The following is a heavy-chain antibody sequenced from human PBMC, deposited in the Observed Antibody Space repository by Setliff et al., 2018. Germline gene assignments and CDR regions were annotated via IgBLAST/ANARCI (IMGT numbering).Heavy chain of an antibody. V-gene: IGHV3-23*01. J-gene: IGHJ6*03. Sequence: PGGSLRLSCAGSGFAFSGDDMHWVRQAPGKGLEWVSAISGSGGSTYYADSVKGRFTISRDNSKNTLYLQMNSLRAEDTAVYYCAKGGSVGATSYYYYYMDVWGKGTTVTVSS. CDR1: GFAFSGDD. CDR3: AKGGSVGATSYYYYYMDV. D-gene: IGHD1-26*01. CDR2: ISGSGGST.